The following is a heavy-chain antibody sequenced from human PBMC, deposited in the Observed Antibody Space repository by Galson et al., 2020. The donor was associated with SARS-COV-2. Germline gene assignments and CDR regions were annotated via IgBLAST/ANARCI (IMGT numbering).Heavy chain of an antibody. Sequence: GESLKISCAASGFTFSSYWMTWCRQAPGKGLEWVANIKEDGGEKYYVDSVKGRFTISRDNAKNSLYLQMDSLRAEDTAVYYCARGRRGFDPWGQGTLVTVSS. V-gene: IGHV3-7*03. CDR3: ARGRRGFDP. CDR2: IKEDGGEK. CDR1: GFTFSSYW. J-gene: IGHJ5*02.